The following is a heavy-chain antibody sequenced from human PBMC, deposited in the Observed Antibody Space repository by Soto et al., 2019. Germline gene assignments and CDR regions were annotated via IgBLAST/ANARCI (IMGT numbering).Heavy chain of an antibody. Sequence: EVQLVESGGGLVQPGGSLRLSCVASGFSFSTYWMSWVRQAPGKGLEWVANIKHDGSEKFYVDSVKGRFAISRDNSKNSLSLEMNSLRVEDTAIYYCAGAAATTVTLYGQYLHYWGQGTTVSVSS. D-gene: IGHD4-17*01. CDR2: IKHDGSEK. CDR3: AGAAATTVTLYGQYLHY. V-gene: IGHV3-7*03. J-gene: IGHJ4*02. CDR1: GFSFSTYW.